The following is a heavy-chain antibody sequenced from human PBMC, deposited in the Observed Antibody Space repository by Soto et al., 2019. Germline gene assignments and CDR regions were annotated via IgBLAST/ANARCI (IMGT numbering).Heavy chain of an antibody. CDR2: ISAYNGNT. V-gene: IGHV1-18*01. Sequence: GGPVKVSFKASGYTFTSYGISWLRHAPGQGLEWMGWISAYNGNTNYAQKLQGRVTMTTDTSTSTAYMELRSLRSDDTAVYYCARDLGVVVAATRGYYGMDVWGQGTTVTVSS. D-gene: IGHD2-15*01. CDR3: ARDLGVVVAATRGYYGMDV. CDR1: GYTFTSYG. J-gene: IGHJ6*02.